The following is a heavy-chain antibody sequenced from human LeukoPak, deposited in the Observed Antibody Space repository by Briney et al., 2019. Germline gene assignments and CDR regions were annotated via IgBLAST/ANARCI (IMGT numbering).Heavy chain of an antibody. Sequence: GGSLRLSCAASGFTFSRSATTWVRQAPGKGLEWVSSISSTGGSTYYVDSGKGRFTISRDNSKNTLYLQMNSLRAEDTAIYYCAKGPGYSSGWYYLYWGQGTLVTVSS. CDR2: ISSTGGST. V-gene: IGHV3-23*01. D-gene: IGHD6-19*01. CDR1: GFTFSRSA. CDR3: AKGPGYSSGWYYLY. J-gene: IGHJ4*02.